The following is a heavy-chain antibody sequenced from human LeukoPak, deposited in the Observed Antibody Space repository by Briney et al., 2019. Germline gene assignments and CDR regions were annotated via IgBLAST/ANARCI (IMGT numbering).Heavy chain of an antibody. Sequence: TGGSLRLSCAASGFTFSRSNMNWVRQAPGKGLEWVSYIGMSSRSIYYADSGKGRFTISRDDAKNSLYLQMNSLRDEDTAVYYCARDPVRGMDVWGQGTTVTVSS. J-gene: IGHJ6*02. CDR1: GFTFSRSN. D-gene: IGHD3-10*01. CDR3: ARDPVRGMDV. CDR2: IGMSSRSI. V-gene: IGHV3-48*02.